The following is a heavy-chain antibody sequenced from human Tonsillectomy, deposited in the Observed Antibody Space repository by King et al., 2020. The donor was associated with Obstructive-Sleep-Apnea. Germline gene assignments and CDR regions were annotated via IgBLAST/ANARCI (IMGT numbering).Heavy chain of an antibody. D-gene: IGHD3-22*01. Sequence: QLQESGPGLVKPSETLSLTCTVSGGSISSYYWSWIRQPPGKGLEWIGYIYYSGSTNYNPSLKSRVTISVDTSKNQFSLNLSSVTAADTAVYYCASLYYYDSSGYYFDYWGQGTLVTVSS. CDR1: GGSISSYY. J-gene: IGHJ4*02. CDR3: ASLYYYDSSGYYFDY. V-gene: IGHV4-59*08. CDR2: IYYSGST.